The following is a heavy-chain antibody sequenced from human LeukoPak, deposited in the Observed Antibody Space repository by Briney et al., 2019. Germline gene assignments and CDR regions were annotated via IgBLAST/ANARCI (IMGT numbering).Heavy chain of an antibody. V-gene: IGHV3-23*01. J-gene: IGHJ5*02. CDR2: ISGSGGST. CDR1: GFTFSSYW. Sequence: GSLRLSCAASGFTFSSYWMNWVRQAPGKGLEWVSAISGSGGSTYYADSVKGRFTISRDNSKNTLYLQMNSLRAEDTAVHYCAKDGTAVAGRGYNWFDPWGQGTLVTVSS. CDR3: AKDGTAVAGRGYNWFDP. D-gene: IGHD6-19*01.